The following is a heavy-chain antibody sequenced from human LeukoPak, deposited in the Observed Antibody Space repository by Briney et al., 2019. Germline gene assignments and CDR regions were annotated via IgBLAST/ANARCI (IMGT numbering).Heavy chain of an antibody. D-gene: IGHD3-10*01. V-gene: IGHV3-21*04. CDR3: AREPFPKGIGELSVY. CDR2: ISSSSSYI. CDR1: GVTLSSYS. J-gene: IGHJ4*02. Sequence: RGGSLSLSCADSGVTLSSYSMNWVRQAPGKGLEWVSSISSSSSYIYDADSVKGRFTISRDNSKNTLYLQMNSLRAEDTAVYYCAREPFPKGIGELSVYWGQGTLVTVSS.